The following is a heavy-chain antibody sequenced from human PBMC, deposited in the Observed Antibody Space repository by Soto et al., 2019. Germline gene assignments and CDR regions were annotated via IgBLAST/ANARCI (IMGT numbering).Heavy chain of an antibody. V-gene: IGHV1-18*01. CDR3: ASSAAVAGTPVDGFDY. D-gene: IGHD6-19*01. CDR1: GYTFTIDG. Sequence: GASVKVSCKTSGYTFTIDGISWVRQAPGQGLEWMGWISAYNGNTNYAQKLQGRVTMTTDTSTSTAYMERRSLRSDDTAVYYCASSAAVAGTPVDGFDYWGQGTLVTVSS. CDR2: ISAYNGNT. J-gene: IGHJ4*02.